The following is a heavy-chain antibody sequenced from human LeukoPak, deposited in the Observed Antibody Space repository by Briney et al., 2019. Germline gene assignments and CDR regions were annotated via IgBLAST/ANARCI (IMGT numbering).Heavy chain of an antibody. D-gene: IGHD3-10*01. J-gene: IGHJ5*02. Sequence: GGSLRLSCAASGFTFDDYSMHWVRQPPGKGLEWVSGISCDSGDIGYADSVKGRFPISRDNAKNSLYLQMNSLRAEDTAFYYCAKASYYGSGSYYNVLNGNWFDPWGQGTLVTVSS. V-gene: IGHV3-9*01. CDR1: GFTFDDYS. CDR2: ISCDSGDI. CDR3: AKASYYGSGSYYNVLNGNWFDP.